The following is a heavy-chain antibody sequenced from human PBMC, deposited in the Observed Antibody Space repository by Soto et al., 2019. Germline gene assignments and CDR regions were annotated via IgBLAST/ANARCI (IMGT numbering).Heavy chain of an antibody. Sequence: AGGSLRLSCAASGFTFDDYAMHWVRQAPGKGLEWVSGISWNSGSIGYADSVKGRFTISRDNAKNSLYLQMNSLRAEDTALYYCAKAGSAVAGTLYYYYMDVWGKGTTVTV. J-gene: IGHJ6*03. V-gene: IGHV3-9*01. CDR2: ISWNSGSI. D-gene: IGHD6-19*01. CDR1: GFTFDDYA. CDR3: AKAGSAVAGTLYYYYMDV.